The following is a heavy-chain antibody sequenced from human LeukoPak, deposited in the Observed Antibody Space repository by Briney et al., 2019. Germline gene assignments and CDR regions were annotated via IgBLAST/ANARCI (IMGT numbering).Heavy chain of an antibody. D-gene: IGHD6-13*01. CDR3: ARPFVAATRNEKTKNYYYYYYMDV. V-gene: IGHV4-4*09. CDR2: IYTSGST. Sequence: PSETLSLTCTVSGGSISSYYWSWIRQPPGKGLEWIGYIYTSGSTNYNPSLKSRVTISVDTSKNQFSLKLSSVIAADTAVYYCARPFVAATRNEKTKNYYYYYYMDVWGKGATVTVSS. J-gene: IGHJ6*03. CDR1: GGSISSYY.